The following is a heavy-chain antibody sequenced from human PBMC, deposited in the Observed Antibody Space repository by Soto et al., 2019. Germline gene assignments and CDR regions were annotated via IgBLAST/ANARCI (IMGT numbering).Heavy chain of an antibody. CDR1: GFTFSSYA. J-gene: IGHJ3*02. CDR3: ARGDYYDSSSTFPDACDI. Sequence: GLLRLSCAAAGFTFSSYAMTWVRQAPGKGLEWVSVIYSGGSTYYADSVKGRFTISRDNSKNTLYLQMNSLRAEDTAAYYCARGDYYDSSSTFPDACDIWGQGTMVTVSS. V-gene: IGHV3-66*01. CDR2: IYSGGST. D-gene: IGHD3-22*01.